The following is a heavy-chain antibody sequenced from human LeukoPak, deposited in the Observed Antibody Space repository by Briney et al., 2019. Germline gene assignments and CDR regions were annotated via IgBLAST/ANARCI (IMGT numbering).Heavy chain of an antibody. CDR2: IIPIFGTA. J-gene: IGHJ6*03. D-gene: IGHD6-13*01. V-gene: IGHV1-69*06. CDR1: GGTFSSYA. CDR3: ATWVAAGDVPYYYYMDV. Sequence: SVKVSCKASGGTFSSYAISWVRQAPGQGLEWMGEIIPIFGTANYAQKFQGRVTMTEDTSTDTAYMELSSLRSEDTAVYYCATWVAAGDVPYYYYMDVWGKGTTVTVSS.